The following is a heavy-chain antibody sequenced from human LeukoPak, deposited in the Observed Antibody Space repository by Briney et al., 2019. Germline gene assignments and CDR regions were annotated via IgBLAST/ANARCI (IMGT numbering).Heavy chain of an antibody. CDR1: GYKFTSYY. CDR2: INPSSGGT. J-gene: IGHJ4*02. V-gene: IGHV1-46*01. CDR3: ARGPWHYFDY. Sequence: ASVKVSCKTSGYKFTSYYMHWVRQAPGQGLEWMGIINPSSGGTTYAQKFQGRVTMTRDTSTGTVYMELSSLRSEDTALYYCARGPWHYFDYWGQGTLVTVSS.